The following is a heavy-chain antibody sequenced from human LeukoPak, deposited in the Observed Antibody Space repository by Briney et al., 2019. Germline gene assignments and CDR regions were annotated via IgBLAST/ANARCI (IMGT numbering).Heavy chain of an antibody. CDR2: ISAYNGNT. Sequence: GASVKVSCKASGGTFSSYGISWVRQAPGQGLEWMGWISAYNGNTNYAQKLQGRVTMTTDTSTSTAYMELRSLRSDDTAVYYCARGLHYDILTGAHDAFDIWGQGTMVTVSS. D-gene: IGHD3-9*01. V-gene: IGHV1-18*01. CDR1: GGTFSSYG. CDR3: ARGLHYDILTGAHDAFDI. J-gene: IGHJ3*02.